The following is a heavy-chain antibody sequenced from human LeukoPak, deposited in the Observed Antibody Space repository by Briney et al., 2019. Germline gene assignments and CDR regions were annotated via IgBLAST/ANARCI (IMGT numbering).Heavy chain of an antibody. J-gene: IGHJ4*02. Sequence: GGSLRLSCAASGFTFSSYWMGWVRQAPGKGLEWVANINHDGTEKHYVDSVKGRFTISRDNAKNSLYLQMNSLRAEDTAVYYCARVTITFGGVIVKNWGQGTLVTVSS. CDR1: GFTFSSYW. CDR3: ARVTITFGGVIVKN. CDR2: INHDGTEK. D-gene: IGHD3-16*02. V-gene: IGHV3-7*04.